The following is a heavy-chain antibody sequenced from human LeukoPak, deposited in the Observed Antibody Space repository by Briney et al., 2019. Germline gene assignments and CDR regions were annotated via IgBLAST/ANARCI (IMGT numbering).Heavy chain of an antibody. J-gene: IGHJ4*02. D-gene: IGHD2-21*02. Sequence: SETLSLTCTVSGGSISSGSYYWSWIRQPAGKGLEWIGRIYTGGSTNYNPSLKSRVTISVDTSNNQFSLKLSSVTAADTAVYYCARAPIGDRFFDYWGQGTLVTVSS. CDR3: ARAPIGDRFFDY. CDR1: GGSISSGSYY. CDR2: IYTGGST. V-gene: IGHV4-61*02.